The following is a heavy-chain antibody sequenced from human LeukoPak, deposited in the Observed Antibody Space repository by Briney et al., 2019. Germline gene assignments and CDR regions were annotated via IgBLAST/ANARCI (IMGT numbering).Heavy chain of an antibody. J-gene: IGHJ3*02. D-gene: IGHD3-10*01. CDR2: ISSSSSCI. CDR3: ARSSLLLWFGELDAFDI. V-gene: IGHV3-21*01. Sequence: GGSLRLSCAASGFTFSSYSMNWVRQAPGKGLEWVSSISSSSSCIYYADSVKGRFTISRDNAKNSLYLQMNSLRAEDTAVYYCARSSLLLWFGELDAFDIWGQGTMVTVSS. CDR1: GFTFSSYS.